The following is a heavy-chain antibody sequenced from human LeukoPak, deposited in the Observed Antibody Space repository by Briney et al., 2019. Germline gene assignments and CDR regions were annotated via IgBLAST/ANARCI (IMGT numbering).Heavy chain of an antibody. CDR2: ISWNSGSI. J-gene: IGHJ4*02. Sequence: GRSLRLSCAASGFTFDDYAMHWVRQAPGKGLEWVSGISWNSGSIGYADSVKGRFTISRDNSKNTLYLQMNSLRAEDTAVYYCAKDIRYSSHWGRGTLVTVSS. CDR1: GFTFDDYA. D-gene: IGHD6-13*01. CDR3: AKDIRYSSH. V-gene: IGHV3-9*01.